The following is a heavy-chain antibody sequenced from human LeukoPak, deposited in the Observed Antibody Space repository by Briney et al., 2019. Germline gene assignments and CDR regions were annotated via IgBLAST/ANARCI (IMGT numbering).Heavy chain of an antibody. CDR3: ARDEYYYDGSAYHYYFDY. Sequence: GGSLRLSCAASGFTVSSNYMSWVRQAPGKGLEWVSIIYSGDRTYYADSVKGRFTISRDNSKNTLYLQMNSPRAEDSAVYYCARDEYYYDGSAYHYYFDYWGQGTLVTVSS. J-gene: IGHJ4*02. CDR1: GFTVSSNY. CDR2: IYSGDRT. D-gene: IGHD3-22*01. V-gene: IGHV3-53*01.